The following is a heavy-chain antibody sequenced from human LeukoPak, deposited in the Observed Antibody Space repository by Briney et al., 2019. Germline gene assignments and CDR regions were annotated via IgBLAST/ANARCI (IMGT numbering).Heavy chain of an antibody. CDR1: GFSFSDYY. D-gene: IGHD6-13*01. CDR2: ISNGGYPI. V-gene: IGHV3-11*04. J-gene: IGHJ4*02. CDR3: ARAFSSRGIDAAGLDF. Sequence: PGGSVRLSCAACGFSFSDYYMSWIRQAAGKGLEGMADISNGGYPIMYADYVMGRFTISRDNAKNSLSLQMNSLRAEDTALYYCARAFSSRGIDAAGLDFWGQGTLVTVSS.